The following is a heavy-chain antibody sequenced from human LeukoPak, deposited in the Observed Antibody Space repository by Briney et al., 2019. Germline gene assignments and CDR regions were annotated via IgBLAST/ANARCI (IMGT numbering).Heavy chain of an antibody. D-gene: IGHD3-9*01. CDR2: ISYDESNT. CDR1: GFTFSSYA. Sequence: PGGSLRLSCAASGFTFSSYAMHWVRQAPGKGLEWVALISYDESNTFYADSVKGRFTISRDNSKNTLYLQMNSLRAEDTAVYYCAKDSSGSYFDWIQGRFDCGYFDYWGQGTLVTVSS. CDR3: AKDSSGSYFDWIQGRFDCGYFDY. V-gene: IGHV3-30*04. J-gene: IGHJ4*02.